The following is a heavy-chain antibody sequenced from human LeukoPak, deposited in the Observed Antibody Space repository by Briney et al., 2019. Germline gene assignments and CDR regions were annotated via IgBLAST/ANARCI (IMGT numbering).Heavy chain of an antibody. CDR2: IGGCGGST. Sequence: GGSLRLSCAASVFTLSSYAVRWARGAPGEGVGGVSAIGGCGGSTYYADSVKGRFTISRDNSKNTLYLQMNSLGAEDTAVYYCAEVDYYDSSGYYSMGAFDIWGQGTMVTVSS. D-gene: IGHD3-22*01. V-gene: IGHV3-23*01. CDR1: VFTLSSYA. J-gene: IGHJ3*02. CDR3: AEVDYYDSSGYYSMGAFDI.